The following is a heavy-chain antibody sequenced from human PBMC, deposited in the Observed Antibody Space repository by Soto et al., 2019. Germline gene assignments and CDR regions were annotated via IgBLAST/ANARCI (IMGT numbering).Heavy chain of an antibody. V-gene: IGHV4-39*01. CDR1: GGSISSSSYY. D-gene: IGHD3-3*01. CDR3: ERPYYDFWSGKKGGFEY. J-gene: IGHJ4*02. Sequence: SGTXSLTCTFSGGSISSSSYYGCWIRQPPGKGLEWIGSIYYSGSTYYNPSLKSRVTISVDTSKNQFSLKLSSVTAADTAVYYCERPYYDFWSGKKGGFEYWGQGTLVTVSS. CDR2: IYYSGST.